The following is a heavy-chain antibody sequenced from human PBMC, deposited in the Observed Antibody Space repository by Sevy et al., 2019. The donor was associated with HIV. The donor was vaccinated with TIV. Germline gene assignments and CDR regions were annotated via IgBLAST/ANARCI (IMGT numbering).Heavy chain of an antibody. CDR1: GGSISSSSYY. J-gene: IGHJ6*02. V-gene: IGHV4-39*01. CDR3: ARYYYDSSGYYSRGMDV. Sequence: SETLSLTCTVSGGSISSSSYYWGWIRQPPGKGLEWIGSIYYSGSTYYNPSLKSRVTISVDTSKNRFSLKLSSVTAADTAVYYCARYYYDSSGYYSRGMDVWGQGTTVTVSS. CDR2: IYYSGST. D-gene: IGHD3-22*01.